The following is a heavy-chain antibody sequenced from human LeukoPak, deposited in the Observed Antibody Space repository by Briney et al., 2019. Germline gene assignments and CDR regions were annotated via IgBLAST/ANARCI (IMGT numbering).Heavy chain of an antibody. D-gene: IGHD3-10*01. CDR2: IYYSGST. J-gene: IGHJ4*02. CDR3: ARDSGSGRTFDY. V-gene: IGHV4-59*01. Sequence: SETLSLTCTVSGGSISSYYWSWIRQPPGKGLEWIGYIYYSGSTNCNPFLKSRVTISVDTSKNQFSLKLSSVTAADTAVYYCARDSGSGRTFDYWGQGTLVTVSS. CDR1: GGSISSYY.